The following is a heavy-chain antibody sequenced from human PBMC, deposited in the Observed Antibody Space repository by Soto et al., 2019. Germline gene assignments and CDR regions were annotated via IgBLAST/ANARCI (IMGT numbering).Heavy chain of an antibody. CDR2: INHSGST. D-gene: IGHD5-12*01. V-gene: IGHV4-34*01. J-gene: IGHJ5*02. CDR1: GGSFSGYY. CDR3: ARIYWYVIDP. Sequence: SETLSLTCAVYGGSFSGYYWSWIRQPPGKGLEWIGEINHSGSTNYNPSLKSRVTISVDKSKNQFSLRLTSVTAADSAVYYCARIYWYVIDPRGQGTLVTGSS.